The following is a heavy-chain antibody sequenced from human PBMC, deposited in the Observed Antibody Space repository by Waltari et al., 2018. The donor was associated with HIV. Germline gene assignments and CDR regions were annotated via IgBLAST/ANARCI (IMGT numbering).Heavy chain of an antibody. CDR1: GYSIRSGYY. V-gene: IGHV4-38-2*02. CDR3: ARESYDFWSGYYYYYGMDV. J-gene: IGHJ6*02. Sequence: QVQLQESGPGLVKPSETLSLTCTVSGYSIRSGYYWGWIRPPPGKALEGIGSNYHSGSTYYNPSLKSRVTISVDTSKNQFSLKLSSVTAADTAVYYCARESYDFWSGYYYYYGMDVWGQGTTVTVSS. CDR2: NYHSGST. D-gene: IGHD3-3*01.